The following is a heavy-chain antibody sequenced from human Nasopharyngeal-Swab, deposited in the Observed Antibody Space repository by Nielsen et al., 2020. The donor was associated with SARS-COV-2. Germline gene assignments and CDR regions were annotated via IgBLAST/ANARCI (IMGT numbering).Heavy chain of an antibody. CDR1: GFTFSSYD. V-gene: IGHV3-13*01. Sequence: GESLKISCAASGFTFSSYDMHWVRQATGKGLEWVSAIGTAGDTSYPGSVKGRFTISRENAKNSLYLQMNSLRAGDTAVYYCARDGAAVAGTTSYYYYGMDVWGQGTTVTVSS. CDR2: IGTAGDT. D-gene: IGHD6-19*01. CDR3: ARDGAAVAGTTSYYYYGMDV. J-gene: IGHJ6*02.